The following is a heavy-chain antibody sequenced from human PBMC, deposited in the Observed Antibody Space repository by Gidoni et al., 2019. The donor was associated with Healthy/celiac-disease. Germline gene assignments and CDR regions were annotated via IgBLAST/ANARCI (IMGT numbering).Heavy chain of an antibody. J-gene: IGHJ4*02. D-gene: IGHD1-26*01. CDR1: GYTFTGYY. CDR2: INPNSGGK. Sequence: QVQLVQSGAEVKKPGASVKVSCKASGYTFTGYYMHWVRQAPGQGLEWMGCINPNSGGKNYAHKFQGRVTMTRDTSISTAYMELSRLRSDDTAVYYCARVPRRYSGSYYFDYWGQGTLVTVSS. V-gene: IGHV1-2*07. CDR3: ARVPRRYSGSYYFDY.